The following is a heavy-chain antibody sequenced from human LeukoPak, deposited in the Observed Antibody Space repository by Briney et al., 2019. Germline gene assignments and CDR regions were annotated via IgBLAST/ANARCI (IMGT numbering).Heavy chain of an antibody. CDR1: GGSISSYY. V-gene: IGHV4-59*08. Sequence: KPSETLSLTCTVSGGSISSYYWSWIRQPPGKGLEWIGYIYYSGSNNYNPSLKSRVTISVDTSKNQFSLKLSSVTAADTAVYYCASRKFSGYSPFDYWGQGTLVTVSS. J-gene: IGHJ4*02. CDR3: ASRKFSGYSPFDY. CDR2: IYYSGSN. D-gene: IGHD3-22*01.